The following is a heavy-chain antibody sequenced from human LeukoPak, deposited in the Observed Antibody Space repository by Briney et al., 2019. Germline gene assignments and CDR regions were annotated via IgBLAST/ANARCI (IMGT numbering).Heavy chain of an antibody. CDR3: VTDLVGATQLNDY. CDR1: GFTFSSYW. D-gene: IGHD1-26*01. J-gene: IGHJ4*02. V-gene: IGHV3-7*04. CDR2: IKQDGSEK. Sequence: PGGSLRLSCAASGFTFSSYWMSWVRQAPGKGLEWVANIKQDGSEKYYVDSVKGRFTISRDNAKNSLYLQMNSLRAEDTAVYYCVTDLVGATQLNDYWGQGTLVTVSS.